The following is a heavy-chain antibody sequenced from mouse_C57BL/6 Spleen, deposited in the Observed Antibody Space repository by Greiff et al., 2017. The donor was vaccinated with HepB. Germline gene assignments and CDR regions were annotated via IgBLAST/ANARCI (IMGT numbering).Heavy chain of an antibody. CDR1: GFTFSSYA. J-gene: IGHJ1*03. Sequence: DVMLVESGGGLVKPGGSLKLSCAASGFTFSSYAMSWVRQTPEKRLEWVATISDGGSYTYYPDNVKGRFTISRDNAKNNLYLQMSHLKSEDTAMYYCARRRFYYSNFDWYFDVWGTGTTVTVSS. CDR3: ARRRFYYSNFDWYFDV. CDR2: ISDGGSYT. D-gene: IGHD2-5*01. V-gene: IGHV5-4*03.